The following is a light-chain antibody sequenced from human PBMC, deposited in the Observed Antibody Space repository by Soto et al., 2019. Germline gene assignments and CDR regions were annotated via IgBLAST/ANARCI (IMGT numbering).Light chain of an antibody. CDR2: GAS. J-gene: IGKJ1*01. CDR1: QTVIHN. V-gene: IGKV3-15*01. Sequence: EIVLTQSPYTLSLSPGERATLSCRASQTVIHNHLAWHQQKPGQTPRLLIYGASTRATGLPARFSGSGSGTEFTLTISSLQSEDFAVYYCQQYRSWPRTFGQGTKVDIK. CDR3: QQYRSWPRT.